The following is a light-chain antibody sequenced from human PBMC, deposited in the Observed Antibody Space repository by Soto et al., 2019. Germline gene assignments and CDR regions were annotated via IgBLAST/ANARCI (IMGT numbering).Light chain of an antibody. V-gene: IGKV3-15*01. J-gene: IGKJ1*01. CDR3: QQYSNWPRT. CDR1: QSVSSN. Sequence: IVMKQSPATLSVYKGERATLSCRASQSVSSNLAWYQQKPGQAPRLLIYGASTRATGIPARFSGSGSGTEFTLTISSLQSEDFAVYYCQQYSNWPRTFGQGTKVDI. CDR2: GAS.